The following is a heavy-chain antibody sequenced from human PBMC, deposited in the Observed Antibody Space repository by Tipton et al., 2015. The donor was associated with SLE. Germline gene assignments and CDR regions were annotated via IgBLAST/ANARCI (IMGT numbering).Heavy chain of an antibody. CDR2: IYYSGST. Sequence: TLSLTCTVSGGSISSHYWSWLRQPPGKGLEWIGYIYYSGSTNYNPSLKSRVTISVDTSKNQFSLKLSSVTAADTAVYYCARDPSLGYCSGGSCYSYNWFDPWGQGTLVTVSS. D-gene: IGHD2-15*01. V-gene: IGHV4-59*11. CDR1: GGSISSHY. J-gene: IGHJ5*02. CDR3: ARDPSLGYCSGGSCYSYNWFDP.